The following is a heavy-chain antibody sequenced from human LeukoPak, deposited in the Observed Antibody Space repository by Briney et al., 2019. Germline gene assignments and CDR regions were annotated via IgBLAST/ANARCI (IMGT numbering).Heavy chain of an antibody. CDR2: IRYDGSNK. CDR3: AKGTDSSGWYKDY. D-gene: IGHD6-19*01. Sequence: PGGSLRLSCAASGFTFSSYGMHWVRQAPGKGLEWVAFIRYDGSNKYCADSVKGRFTISRDNSKNTLYLQMNSLRAEDTAVYYCAKGTDSSGWYKDYWGQGTLVTVSS. CDR1: GFTFSSYG. V-gene: IGHV3-30*02. J-gene: IGHJ4*02.